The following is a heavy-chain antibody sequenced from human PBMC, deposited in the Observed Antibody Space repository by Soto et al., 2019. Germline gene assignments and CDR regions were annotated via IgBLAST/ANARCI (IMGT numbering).Heavy chain of an antibody. V-gene: IGHV4-61*08. CDR2: IYYSGST. Sequence: SETLSLTCAVSGGSISSGGYYWTWIRHPPGKKLEWIGYIYYSGSTNYNPSLKSRVTISVDTSKNQFSLKLYSVTTADTAMYYCARLPWADYGGILDPWGQGTLVTVSS. CDR1: GGSISSGGYY. CDR3: ARLPWADYGGILDP. D-gene: IGHD4-17*01. J-gene: IGHJ5*02.